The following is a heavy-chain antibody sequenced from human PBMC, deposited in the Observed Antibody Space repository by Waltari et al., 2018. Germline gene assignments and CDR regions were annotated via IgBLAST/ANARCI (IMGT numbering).Heavy chain of an antibody. Sequence: QVQLQESGPGLVKPSETLSLTCAVSGYSISSGYYWGWIRQPPGKGLEWIGRIYHSGGTYYNPSLKSRVTISVDTSKNQFSLKLSSVTAADTAVYYCARGGTMGIAVAGIISDYWGQGTLVTVSS. J-gene: IGHJ4*02. CDR1: GYSISSGYY. CDR2: IYHSGGT. D-gene: IGHD6-19*01. V-gene: IGHV4-38-2*01. CDR3: ARGGTMGIAVAGIISDY.